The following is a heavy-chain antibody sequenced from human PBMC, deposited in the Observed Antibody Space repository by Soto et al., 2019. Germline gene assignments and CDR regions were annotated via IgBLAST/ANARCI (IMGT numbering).Heavy chain of an antibody. J-gene: IGHJ4*02. CDR2: IYYSGST. CDR1: GGSISSSSYY. V-gene: IGHV4-39*01. CDR3: ARTNGDQYYFDY. Sequence: QLQLQESGPGLVKPSETLSLTCTVSGGSISSSSYYWGWIRQPPGKGLAWIGSIYYSGSTYYNPSLKSRVTISVDTSKNQFSLKLSSVTAADTAVYYCARTNGDQYYFDYWGQGTLVTVSS. D-gene: IGHD4-17*01.